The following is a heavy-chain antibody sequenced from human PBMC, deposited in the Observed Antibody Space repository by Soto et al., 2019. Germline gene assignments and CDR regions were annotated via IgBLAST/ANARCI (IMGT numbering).Heavy chain of an antibody. CDR2: IWYDGSNK. CDR3: ARGRRFESGITIFGVVIDAFDI. Sequence: GGSLRLSCAASGFTFSSYGMHWVRQAPGKGLEWVAVIWYDGSNKYYADSVKGRFTISRDNSKNTLYLQMNSLRAEDTAVYYCARGRRFESGITIFGVVIDAFDIWGQGTMVTVSS. V-gene: IGHV3-33*01. J-gene: IGHJ3*02. D-gene: IGHD3-3*01. CDR1: GFTFSSYG.